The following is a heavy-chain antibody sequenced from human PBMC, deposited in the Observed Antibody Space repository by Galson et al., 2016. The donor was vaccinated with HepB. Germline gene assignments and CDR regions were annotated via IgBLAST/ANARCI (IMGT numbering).Heavy chain of an antibody. CDR3: ARTWYYSILSGYYPYFDD. Sequence: SLRLSCAVSGFTFSDYYMTWIRQAPGKGLEWISYIDMSDTTIYYADSVKGRFTVSRDNANRSLYLQMNSLRAEDTAVYYCARTWYYSILSGYYPYFDDWGQGPLVTVS. V-gene: IGHV3-11*01. D-gene: IGHD3-9*01. CDR1: GFTFSDYY. J-gene: IGHJ4*02. CDR2: IDMSDTTI.